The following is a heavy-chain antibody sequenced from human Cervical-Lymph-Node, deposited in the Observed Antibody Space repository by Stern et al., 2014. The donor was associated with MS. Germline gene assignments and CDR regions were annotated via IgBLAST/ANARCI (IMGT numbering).Heavy chain of an antibody. CDR3: ARSKDSSIGARPGEYHYVGMDV. CDR2: ITPSGGST. V-gene: IGHV1-46*04. D-gene: IGHD6-6*01. J-gene: IGHJ6*02. CDR1: GYTFITHY. Sequence: VQLVQSGAEVKTPGASVKVSCKASGYTFITHYMHWVRQAPGQGLEWMGLITPSGGSTTYAQQLQGRVTMTRDTATSTVYTELSSLRSEDTAVYYCARSKDSSIGARPGEYHYVGMDVWGQGTTVSVPS.